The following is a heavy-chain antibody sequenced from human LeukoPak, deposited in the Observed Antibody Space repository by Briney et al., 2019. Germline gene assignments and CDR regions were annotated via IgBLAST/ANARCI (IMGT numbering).Heavy chain of an antibody. Sequence: KSSETLSLTCTVSGGSISSSSYYWGWIRQPPGKGLEWIGSIYYSGSTYYNPSLKSRVTISVDTSKNQFSLKLSSVTAADTAVYYCARVAIAAAVKWGQGTLVTVSS. V-gene: IGHV4-39*07. CDR2: IYYSGST. D-gene: IGHD6-13*01. CDR3: ARVAIAAAVK. CDR1: GGSISSSSYY. J-gene: IGHJ4*02.